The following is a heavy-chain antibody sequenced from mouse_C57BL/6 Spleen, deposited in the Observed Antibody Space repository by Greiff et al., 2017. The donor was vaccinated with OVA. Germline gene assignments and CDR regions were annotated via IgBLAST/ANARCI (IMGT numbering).Heavy chain of an antibody. CDR1: GYAFSSSW. CDR2: LYPGDGDT. Sequence: VQLQQSGPELVKPGASVKISCKASGYAFSSSWMNWVKQRPGKGLEWIGRLYPGDGDTNYNGKFKGKATLTADKSSSTAYMQLISLTSEDSAVYFCAKTVVALYYYAMDYWGQGTSVTVSS. J-gene: IGHJ4*01. D-gene: IGHD1-1*01. CDR3: AKTVVALYYYAMDY. V-gene: IGHV1-82*01.